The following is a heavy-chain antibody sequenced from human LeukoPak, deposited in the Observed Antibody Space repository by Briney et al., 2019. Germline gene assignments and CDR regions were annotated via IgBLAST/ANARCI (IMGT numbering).Heavy chain of an antibody. Sequence: SETLSLTCTVSGGSISSSSYFWGWIRQPPGKGLEWIGNVYYSGITYYNPSLKSRVTMAIDTSKNQFSLKLSSVTAADTAVYYCARIHILTGYYYGMDVWGQGTTVTVSS. CDR2: VYYSGIT. J-gene: IGHJ6*02. V-gene: IGHV4-39*01. CDR1: GGSISSSSYF. CDR3: ARIHILTGYYYGMDV. D-gene: IGHD3-9*01.